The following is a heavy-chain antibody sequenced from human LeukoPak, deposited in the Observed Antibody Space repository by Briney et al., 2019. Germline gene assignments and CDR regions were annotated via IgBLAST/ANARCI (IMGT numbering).Heavy chain of an antibody. CDR3: ARAAMTTVTWSWFDP. Sequence: SVKVSCKASGGTFSSCAISWVRQAPGQGLEWMGGIIPIFGTANYAQKFQGRVTITADESTSTAYMELSSLRSEDTAVYYCARAAMTTVTWSWFDPWGQGTLVTVSS. D-gene: IGHD4-17*01. J-gene: IGHJ5*02. CDR2: IIPIFGTA. V-gene: IGHV1-69*13. CDR1: GGTFSSCA.